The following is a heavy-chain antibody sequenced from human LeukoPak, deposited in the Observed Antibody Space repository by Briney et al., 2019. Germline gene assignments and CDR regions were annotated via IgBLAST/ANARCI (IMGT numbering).Heavy chain of an antibody. CDR3: ARGGVEGFDP. J-gene: IGHJ5*02. V-gene: IGHV3-13*01. Sequence: PGGSLRLSCAVSGFSFSSYDMHWVRQPAGKGLEWVSGIGTAGDSYYAGSVKGRFTISRENAKNSLYLQMNSLRAGDTAVYYCARGGVEGFDPWGQGTLVTVSS. CDR1: GFSFSSYD. CDR2: IGTAGDS.